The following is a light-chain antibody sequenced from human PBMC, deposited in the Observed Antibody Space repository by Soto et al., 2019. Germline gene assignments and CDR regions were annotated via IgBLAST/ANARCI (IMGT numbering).Light chain of an antibody. CDR1: QSVSSY. CDR3: QQRSNWPPFT. CDR2: DAS. J-gene: IGKJ5*01. V-gene: IGKV3-11*01. Sequence: EILLTQSPATLSLSPGERATLSCSASQSVSSYLAWYQQKPGQDPRLLIYDASNRATGIPARFSGSGSGTDFTLTISSLEPEDFAVYYCQQRSNWPPFTFGQGTRLEIK.